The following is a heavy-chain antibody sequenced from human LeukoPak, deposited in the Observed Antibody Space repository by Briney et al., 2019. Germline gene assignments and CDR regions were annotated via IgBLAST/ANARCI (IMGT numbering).Heavy chain of an antibody. CDR2: IRPDGDRT. Sequence: GVSLRLSCAASGFTFSTYAITWVRQGPGKGLEGVSAIRPDGDRTYYANSVRGRFTISRDNSKDTVYLQINGLRVEDTAVYYCAREQSGTRGWYTVDYWGQGTLVTVSS. V-gene: IGHV3-23*01. D-gene: IGHD6-19*01. J-gene: IGHJ4*02. CDR1: GFTFSTYA. CDR3: AREQSGTRGWYTVDY.